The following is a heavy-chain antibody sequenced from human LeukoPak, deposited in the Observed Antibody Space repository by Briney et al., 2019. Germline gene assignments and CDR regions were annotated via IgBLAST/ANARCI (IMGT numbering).Heavy chain of an antibody. V-gene: IGHV4-59*08. CDR2: IYYSGST. CDR3: ARHRNRGSSSWFDP. CDR1: GGSISSYY. D-gene: IGHD6-13*01. Sequence: SETLSLTCTVSGGSISSYYWSWLRQPPGKGLEWLGYIYYSGSTNYNPSLKSRVTISVDTSKNQFSPKLSSVTAADTAVYYCARHRNRGSSSWFDPWGQGTLVTVSS. J-gene: IGHJ5*02.